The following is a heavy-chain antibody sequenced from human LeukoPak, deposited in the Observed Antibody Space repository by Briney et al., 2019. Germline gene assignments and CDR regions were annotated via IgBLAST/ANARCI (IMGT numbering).Heavy chain of an antibody. CDR2: IRYDGSNK. Sequence: GGSLRLSCAVSGFTFSRYGMHGGRQAPGKGLGWGAFIRYDGSNKYYADSVKGRFTISRENAKNTLYLQMNSLRAEDTAVYYCAKEKGLHPYYFGYWGQGTLVTVSS. V-gene: IGHV3-30*02. CDR1: GFTFSRYG. J-gene: IGHJ4*02. D-gene: IGHD2-15*01. CDR3: AKEKGLHPYYFGY.